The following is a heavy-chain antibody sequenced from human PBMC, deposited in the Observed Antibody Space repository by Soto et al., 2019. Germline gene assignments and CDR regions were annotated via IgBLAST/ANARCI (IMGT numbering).Heavy chain of an antibody. Sequence: QVQLVESGGGVVQPGRSLRLSCAASGFTFSSYGMHWVRQAPGKGLEWVAFISYDGSNKLYADSVKGRFTISRDNSKNTLLLQMNGLRAEDMAIYYCANPGDDGGIDYWGQGTLVTVSS. V-gene: IGHV3-30*18. CDR1: GFTFSSYG. J-gene: IGHJ4*02. D-gene: IGHD4-17*01. CDR2: ISYDGSNK. CDR3: ANPGDDGGIDY.